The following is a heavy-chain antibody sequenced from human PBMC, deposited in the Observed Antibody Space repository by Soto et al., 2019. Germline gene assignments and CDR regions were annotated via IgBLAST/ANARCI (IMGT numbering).Heavy chain of an antibody. CDR2: IYYSGST. J-gene: IGHJ4*02. D-gene: IGHD2-2*01. Sequence: SETLSLTCTVSGGSISSYYWSWIRQPPGKGLEWIGYIYYSGSTNYNPSLKSRVTISVDTSKNQFSLKLSSVTAADTAVYYCAGIGYCSSTSCLLAVDYWGQGTLVTAPQ. CDR1: GGSISSYY. V-gene: IGHV4-59*01. CDR3: AGIGYCSSTSCLLAVDY.